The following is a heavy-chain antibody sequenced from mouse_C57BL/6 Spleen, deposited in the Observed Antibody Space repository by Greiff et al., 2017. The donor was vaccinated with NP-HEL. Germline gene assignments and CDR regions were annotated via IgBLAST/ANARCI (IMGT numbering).Heavy chain of an antibody. CDR1: GYTFTSYT. CDR3: ARGHDYDRDYYAMDY. CDR2: INPSSGYT. J-gene: IGHJ4*01. Sequence: VQLQESGAELARPGASVKMSCKASGYTFTSYTMHWVKQRPGQGLEWIGYINPSSGYTKYNQKFKDKATLTADKSSSTAYMQLSSLTSEDSAVYYCARGHDYDRDYYAMDYWGQGTSVTVSS. V-gene: IGHV1-4*01. D-gene: IGHD2-4*01.